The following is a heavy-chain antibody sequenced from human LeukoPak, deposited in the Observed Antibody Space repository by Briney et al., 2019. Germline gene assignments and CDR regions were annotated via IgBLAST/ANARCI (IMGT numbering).Heavy chain of an antibody. D-gene: IGHD2-2*01. Sequence: SETLSLTCTVSGGSVSSGSYYWSWIRQPPGKGLEWIGYIYYGGSTNYNPSLKSRVTISVDTSKNQFSLKLSSVTAADTAVYYCARGWQYQLLFYFDYWGQGTLVTVSS. CDR1: GGSVSSGSYY. CDR3: ARGWQYQLLFYFDY. CDR2: IYYGGST. V-gene: IGHV4-61*01. J-gene: IGHJ4*02.